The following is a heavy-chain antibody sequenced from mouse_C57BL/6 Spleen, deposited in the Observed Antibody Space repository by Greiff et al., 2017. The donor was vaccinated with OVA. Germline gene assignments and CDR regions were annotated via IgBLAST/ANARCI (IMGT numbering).Heavy chain of an antibody. V-gene: IGHV1-15*01. CDR3: TRWGGFYAMDY. J-gene: IGHJ4*01. CDR2: IDPETGGT. CDR1: GYTFTDYE. D-gene: IGHD1-1*02. Sequence: QVQLQQSGAELVRPGASVTLSCKASGYTFTDYEMHWVKQTPVHGLEWIGAIDPETGGTAYNQKFKGKAILTADKSSSTAYMELRSLTSEDSAVYYCTRWGGFYAMDYWGQGTSVTVSS.